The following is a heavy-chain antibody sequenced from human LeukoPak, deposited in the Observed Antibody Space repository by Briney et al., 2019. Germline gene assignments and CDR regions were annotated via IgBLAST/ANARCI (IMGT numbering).Heavy chain of an antibody. V-gene: IGHV3-23*01. D-gene: IGHD6-19*01. CDR2: ISGTGGST. CDR1: GFTFDDYA. CDR3: AKSRSGWTRDAFDM. Sequence: GGSLRLSCAASGFTFDDYAMHWVRQAPGKGLEWVSGISGTGGSTYHIDSVKGRLTISRDNSKSTLYLQMNRLRAEDTAVYFCAKSRSGWTRDAFDMWGQGTLVIVSS. J-gene: IGHJ3*02.